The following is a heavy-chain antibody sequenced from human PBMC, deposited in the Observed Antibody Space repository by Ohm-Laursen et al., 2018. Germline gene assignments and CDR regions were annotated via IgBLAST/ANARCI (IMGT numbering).Heavy chain of an antibody. D-gene: IGHD3-22*01. J-gene: IGHJ4*02. CDR3: ARGKLYDSSGYYYY. Sequence: SVKVSCKVSGYTFTSYGISWVRQAPGQGLEWMGWISAYNGNTNYAQKLQGRVTMTTDTSTSTAYMELRSLRSDDTAVYYCARGKLYDSSGYYYYWGQGTLVTVSS. CDR1: GYTFTSYG. V-gene: IGHV1-18*01. CDR2: ISAYNGNT.